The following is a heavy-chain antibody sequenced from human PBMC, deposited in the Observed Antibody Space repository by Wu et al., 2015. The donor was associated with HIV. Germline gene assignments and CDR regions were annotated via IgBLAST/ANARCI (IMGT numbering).Heavy chain of an antibody. Sequence: QVQLVQSGAEVKKPGASVKVSCKASGYTFTSYDINWVRQATGQGLEWMGWMNPNSGNTGYAQKFQGRVTMTRDTSISTAYMELRNLRSEDTAVYYCARWGGGITMIGMDVWGQGTTVTVSS. CDR1: GYTFTSYD. J-gene: IGHJ6*02. V-gene: IGHV1-8*01. D-gene: IGHD3-22*01. CDR3: ARWGGGITMIGMDV. CDR2: MNPNSGNT.